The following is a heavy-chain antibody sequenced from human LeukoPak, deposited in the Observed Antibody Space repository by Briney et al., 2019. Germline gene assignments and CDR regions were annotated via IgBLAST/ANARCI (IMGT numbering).Heavy chain of an antibody. V-gene: IGHV3-21*01. CDR3: ARGRGSSSWYLNNWFDP. J-gene: IGHJ5*02. CDR2: ISSSSSYI. CDR1: GFTFSSYS. Sequence: GGSLRLSCAASGFTFSSYSMNWVRQAPGKGLEWVSSISSSSSYIYYADSVKGRFTISRDNAKNSLYLQMNSLRAEDTAVYYGARGRGSSSWYLNNWFDPWGQGTLVTVSS. D-gene: IGHD6-13*01.